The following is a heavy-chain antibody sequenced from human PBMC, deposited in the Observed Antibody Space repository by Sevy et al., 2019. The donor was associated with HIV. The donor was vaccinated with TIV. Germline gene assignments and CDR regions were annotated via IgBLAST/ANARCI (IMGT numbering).Heavy chain of an antibody. CDR3: ARGGDGTYSSGWYGYYYYMDV. Sequence: ASVKVSCKASGYTFTGYYMHWVRQAPGQGLEWMGWINPNSGGTNYAQKFQGWVTMTRDTSISTAYMELSRLRSDDTAVYYCARGGDGTYSSGWYGYYYYMDVWGKGTTVTVSS. CDR1: GYTFTGYY. V-gene: IGHV1-2*04. CDR2: INPNSGGT. D-gene: IGHD6-19*01. J-gene: IGHJ6*03.